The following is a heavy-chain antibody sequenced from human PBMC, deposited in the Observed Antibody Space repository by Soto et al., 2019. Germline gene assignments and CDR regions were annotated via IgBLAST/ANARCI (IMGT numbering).Heavy chain of an antibody. J-gene: IGHJ6*03. CDR2: NRAYNGNT. CDR3: ARDDTDTAMVNYYYFYMDV. Sequence: QVQLVQSGAEVKKPGASVKVSCKASGYTFTSYGISWVLQAPRQGLEWMGWNRAYNGNTNCAQKIQGRVTMTTDTSTSTAYMELTSLRSDDTAVYYCARDDTDTAMVNYYYFYMDVWGKGTTVTVSS. D-gene: IGHD5-18*01. CDR1: GYTFTSYG. V-gene: IGHV1-18*01.